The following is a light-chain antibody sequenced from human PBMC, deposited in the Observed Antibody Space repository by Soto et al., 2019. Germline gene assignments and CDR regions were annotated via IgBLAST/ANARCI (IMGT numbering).Light chain of an antibody. CDR3: CSYAGSRAWGV. V-gene: IGLV2-23*01. J-gene: IGLJ3*02. CDR2: EGD. Sequence: QSALTQPASVSGSPGQSITISCTGTSRDVGSYNLVSWYQQHPGKPPKLIIYEGDKRPSGVSNRFSGSKSGNTASLTISGLQAEDEADYSCCSYAGSRAWGVFGGGTKLTVL. CDR1: SRDVGSYNL.